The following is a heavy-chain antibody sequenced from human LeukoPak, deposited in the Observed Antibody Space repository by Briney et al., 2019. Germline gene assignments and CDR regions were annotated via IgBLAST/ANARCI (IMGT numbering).Heavy chain of an antibody. V-gene: IGHV4-59*08. CDR3: ARPYSSAWYGAFHI. CDR2: FYYSGSI. D-gene: IGHD6-19*01. CDR1: DGSISSYY. J-gene: IGHJ3*02. Sequence: SETLSLTCTVSDGSISSYYWSWIRQPLGKGLEWIGYFYYSGSIKYNPSLKSRVTISVDTSKNQFSLKLSSVTAADTAVYYCARPYSSAWYGAFHIWGQGTKVTVSS.